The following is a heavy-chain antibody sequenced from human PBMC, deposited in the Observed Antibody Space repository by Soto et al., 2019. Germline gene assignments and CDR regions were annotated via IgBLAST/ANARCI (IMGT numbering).Heavy chain of an antibody. CDR2: ISCKGDGT. J-gene: IGHJ4*02. D-gene: IGHD2-15*01. CDR1: GFTFDGYA. Sequence: GGSLRLSCAASGFTFDGYAMHWVRQVPGKGLEWISGISCKGDGTGYADSVKGRFTISRDNAKNSLYLQMNGLRVEDTALYYCVKIGGRFDFDFWGQGTLVTVSS. CDR3: VKIGGRFDFDF. V-gene: IGHV3-9*01.